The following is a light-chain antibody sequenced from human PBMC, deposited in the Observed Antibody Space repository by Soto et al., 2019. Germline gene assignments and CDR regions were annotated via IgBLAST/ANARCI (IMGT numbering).Light chain of an antibody. CDR2: APS. CDR3: QQLNSYPRGFT. V-gene: IGKV1-9*01. Sequence: IQLTQSPSSLSASVGDRVTITCRASQGISSYLAWYQQKPGKAPKLLIYAPSTLQSGAPSRFSGSGSGTDFTLTISSLQPEDFATYYCQQLNSYPRGFTFGPGTKVDIK. CDR1: QGISSY. J-gene: IGKJ3*01.